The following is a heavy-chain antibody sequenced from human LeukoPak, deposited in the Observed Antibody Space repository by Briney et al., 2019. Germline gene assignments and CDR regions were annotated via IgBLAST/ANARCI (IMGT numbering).Heavy chain of an antibody. Sequence: PGGSLRLSCAASGFTLSSYSMNWVRQAPGKGLEWVSSISSSSSYIYYAHSVKGRFTISRDNAKNSLYLQMNSLRAEDTAVYYCARDYDILTGYYYYGMDVWGQGTTVTVSS. J-gene: IGHJ6*02. CDR2: ISSSSSYI. V-gene: IGHV3-21*01. CDR3: ARDYDILTGYYYYGMDV. D-gene: IGHD3-9*01. CDR1: GFTLSSYS.